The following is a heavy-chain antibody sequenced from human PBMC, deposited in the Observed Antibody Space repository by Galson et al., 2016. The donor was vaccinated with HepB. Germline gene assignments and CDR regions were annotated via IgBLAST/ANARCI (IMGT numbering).Heavy chain of an antibody. CDR3: VHRVPPGLIDY. CDR1: EFSRTNGVG. D-gene: IGHD2-2*01. V-gene: IGHV2-5*02. J-gene: IGHJ4*02. CDR2: ISWDDQK. Sequence: PALVTPTQTLTLTCTFSEFSRTNGVGVGWIRQPPGKALEWLALISWDDQKRYRTSLESRLTITQDTSKNQVVLRMTNMDPVDTATYYWVHRVPPGLIDYWGQGILVTVSS.